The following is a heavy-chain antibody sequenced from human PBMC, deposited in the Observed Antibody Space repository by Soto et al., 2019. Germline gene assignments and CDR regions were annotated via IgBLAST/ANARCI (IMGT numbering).Heavy chain of an antibody. J-gene: IGHJ4*02. CDR3: ASQREVDYYDSSGYYNEDY. Sequence: GGSLRLSCAASGFTFSSYSMNWVRQAPGKGLEWVSSISSSSSYIYYADSVKGRFTISRDNAKNSLYLQMNSLRAEDTAVYYCASQREVDYYDSSGYYNEDYWGQGTLVTVSS. CDR1: GFTFSSYS. V-gene: IGHV3-21*01. D-gene: IGHD3-22*01. CDR2: ISSSSSYI.